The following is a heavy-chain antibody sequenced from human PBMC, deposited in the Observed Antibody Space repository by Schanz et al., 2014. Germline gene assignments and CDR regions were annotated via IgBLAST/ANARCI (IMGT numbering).Heavy chain of an antibody. J-gene: IGHJ4*02. D-gene: IGHD3-16*01. V-gene: IGHV1-69*02. Sequence: QVQLVQSGAEVKKPGSSVKVSCKASRSTFSSYTISWVRQARGQGLEWVGRFIPILDVGNYAQKFQGRVTITADKSTSTAYMDLSSLRSDDTAVYYCAKGDGDNPGYWGQGTLVTVSS. CDR2: FIPILDVG. CDR3: AKGDGDNPGY. CDR1: RSTFSSYT.